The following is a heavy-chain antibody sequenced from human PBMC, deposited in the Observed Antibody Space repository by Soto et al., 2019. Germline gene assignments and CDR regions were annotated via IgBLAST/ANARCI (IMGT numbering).Heavy chain of an antibody. V-gene: IGHV1-69*01. CDR1: GGTFSSYA. D-gene: IGHD3-3*01. J-gene: IGHJ6*02. CDR3: ARDRFLEWLVPFYYGMDV. CDR2: IIPIFGTA. Sequence: QVPLVQSGAEVKKPGSSVKVSCKASGGTFSSYAISWVRQAPGQGLEWMGGIIPIFGTANYAQKFQGRVTITADESTSTAYMELSSLRSEDTAVYYCARDRFLEWLVPFYYGMDVWGQGTTVTVSS.